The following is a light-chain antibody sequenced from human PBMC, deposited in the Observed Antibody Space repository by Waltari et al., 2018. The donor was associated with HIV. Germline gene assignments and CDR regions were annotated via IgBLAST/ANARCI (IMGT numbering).Light chain of an antibody. CDR2: DNN. J-gene: IGLJ2*01. Sequence: SVLTQPPSVSGAPGQRVTISCTGRRPNLGADDDAHWYQQIPGTAPKLLIYDNNNRPSGVPDRFSGSKSGPSASLAITGLQAEDEADYYCQSYDSSLGGSVFGGGTKVTVL. V-gene: IGLV1-40*01. CDR3: QSYDSSLGGSV. CDR1: RPNLGADDD.